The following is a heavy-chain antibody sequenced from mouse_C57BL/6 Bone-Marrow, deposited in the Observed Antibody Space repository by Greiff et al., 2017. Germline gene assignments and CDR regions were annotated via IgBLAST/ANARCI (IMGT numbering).Heavy chain of an antibody. V-gene: IGHV1-72*01. J-gene: IGHJ2*01. Sequence: QVQLKQPGAELVKPGASVKLSCKASGYTFTSYWMHWVKQRPGRGLEWIGRIDPNSGGTKYNEKFKSKATLTVDKPSSTAYMQLSGLTSEDSAFYYCARSDYYGSSYYFDYWGQGTTLTVSS. CDR1: GYTFTSYW. CDR2: IDPNSGGT. D-gene: IGHD1-1*01. CDR3: ARSDYYGSSYYFDY.